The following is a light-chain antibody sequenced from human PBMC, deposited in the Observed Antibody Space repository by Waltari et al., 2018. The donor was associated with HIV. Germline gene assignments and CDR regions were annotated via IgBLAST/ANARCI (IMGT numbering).Light chain of an antibody. CDR2: KAS. V-gene: IGKV1-5*03. CDR1: RSISSW. CDR3: HHYYTPMWT. J-gene: IGKJ1*01. Sequence: DIQMTKSPSTLSASVGDRVTITCRASRSISSWLAWYQQKPGKAPNLLIYKASSLESGVPSRFSGSGSGTEFTLTIASLQPDDFATYYCHHYYTPMWTFGQGTKVEIK.